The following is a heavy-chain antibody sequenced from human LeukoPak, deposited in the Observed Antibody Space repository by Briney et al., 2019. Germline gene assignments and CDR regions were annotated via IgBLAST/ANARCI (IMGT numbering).Heavy chain of an antibody. CDR2: INHSGST. CDR3: ARLRYSYGLDY. D-gene: IGHD5-18*01. V-gene: IGHV4-34*01. J-gene: IGHJ4*02. CDR1: GGSFSGYY. Sequence: SETLSLTCAVYGGSFSGYYWSWIRQPPGKGLEWIGEINHSGSTNYNPSLKSRVTISVDTSKNQFSLKLSSVTAADTAVYYCARLRYSYGLDYWGQGTLVTVSS.